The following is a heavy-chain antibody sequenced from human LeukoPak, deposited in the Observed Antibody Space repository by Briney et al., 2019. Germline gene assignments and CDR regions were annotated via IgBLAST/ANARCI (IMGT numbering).Heavy chain of an antibody. CDR3: ARDLFTWLRKDTYYYDSSGYYPHDAFDI. CDR1: GYTFTRHY. D-gene: IGHD3-22*01. Sequence: ASVKVSCKASGYTFTRHYMNWVRQAPGQGLEWMGKINPSSGGTGYAQKFQGRVTMTTDTSTSTAYMELRSLRSDDTAVYYCARDLFTWLRKDTYYYDSSGYYPHDAFDIWGQGTMVTVSS. CDR2: INPSSGGT. J-gene: IGHJ3*02. V-gene: IGHV1-46*01.